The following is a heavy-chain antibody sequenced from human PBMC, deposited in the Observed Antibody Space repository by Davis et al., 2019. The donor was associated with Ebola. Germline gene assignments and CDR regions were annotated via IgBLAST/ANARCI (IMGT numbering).Heavy chain of an antibody. CDR3: AGTAMVTGADY. V-gene: IGHV4-61*08. J-gene: IGHJ4*02. CDR1: GGSISSGGYY. CDR2: IYYSGST. D-gene: IGHD5-18*01. Sequence: SETLSLTCTVSGGSISSGGYYWSWIRQHPGKGLEWIGYIYYSGSTYYNPSLKSRVTISVDTSKNQFSLKLSSVTAADTAVYYCAGTAMVTGADYWGQGTLVTVSS.